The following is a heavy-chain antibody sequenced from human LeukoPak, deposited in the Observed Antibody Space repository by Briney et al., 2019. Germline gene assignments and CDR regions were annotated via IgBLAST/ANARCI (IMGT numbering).Heavy chain of an antibody. J-gene: IGHJ4*02. D-gene: IGHD5-24*01. V-gene: IGHV3-48*03. CDR3: ASAREMATIRSY. Sequence: GGSLRLSCAASGFTFSSYEMNWVRQAPGKGLEWVSYISSSGSTIYYADSVKGRFTISRDNAKNSLYLQMNSLRAEDTAVYYCASAREMATIRSYWGQGTLVTVSS. CDR2: ISSSGSTI. CDR1: GFTFSSYE.